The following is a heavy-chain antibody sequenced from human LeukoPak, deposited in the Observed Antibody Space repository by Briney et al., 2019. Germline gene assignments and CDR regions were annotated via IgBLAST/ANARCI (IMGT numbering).Heavy chain of an antibody. V-gene: IGHV3-21*01. D-gene: IGHD3-10*01. J-gene: IGHJ4*02. CDR1: GFTFSSYS. CDR3: ARGGYYYGSGSYEDY. CDR2: ISSSSSYI. Sequence: PGGSLRLSCAASGFTFSSYSMNWVRQAPGKGLEWVSSISSSSSYIYYADSVKGRFTISRDNAKNSLYLQMNSLRAEDTAVYYWARGGYYYGSGSYEDYWGQGTLVTVSS.